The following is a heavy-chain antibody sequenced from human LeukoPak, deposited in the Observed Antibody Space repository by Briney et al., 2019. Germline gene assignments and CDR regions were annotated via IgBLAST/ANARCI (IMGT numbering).Heavy chain of an antibody. D-gene: IGHD1-26*01. CDR2: IYSGGST. J-gene: IGHJ4*02. V-gene: IGHV3-53*01. CDR3: ARAENTLGATVDY. Sequence: PGGSLRLSCAASGFTVSSNYMSWVRQAPGKGLEWVSVIYSGGSTYYADSVKGRFTISRDNSMNTLYLQMNSLRAEDTAVYYCARAENTLGATVDYWGQGTLVTVSS. CDR1: GFTVSSNY.